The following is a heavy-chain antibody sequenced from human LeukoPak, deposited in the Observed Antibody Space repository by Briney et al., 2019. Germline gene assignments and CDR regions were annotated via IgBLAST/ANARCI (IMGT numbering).Heavy chain of an antibody. CDR2: IGASGDSI. V-gene: IGHV3-23*01. CDR3: AKIPDVSDY. CDR1: GFTFSSYA. Sequence: GGSLRLSCAVSGFTFSSYAMIWVRQAPGRGLVWVSSIGASGDSIYYTDSVKGRFTISRDNSKNNLYLQMSSLRVEDTAVYYCAKIPDVSDYWGQGTLVTVSS. J-gene: IGHJ4*02.